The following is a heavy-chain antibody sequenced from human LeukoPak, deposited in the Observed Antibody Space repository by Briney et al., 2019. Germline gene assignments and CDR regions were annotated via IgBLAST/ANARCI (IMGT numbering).Heavy chain of an antibody. Sequence: ASVKVSCKASGYTFTSYGISWVRQAPGQGLEWMGWISAYNGNTNYAQKLQGRVTMTTDTSTSTAYMELRSLRSDDTAVYYCARVGGYYDSSGYHGSYWGQGTLVTVSS. CDR1: GYTFTSYG. V-gene: IGHV1-18*01. CDR3: ARVGGYYDSSGYHGSY. CDR2: ISAYNGNT. J-gene: IGHJ4*02. D-gene: IGHD3-22*01.